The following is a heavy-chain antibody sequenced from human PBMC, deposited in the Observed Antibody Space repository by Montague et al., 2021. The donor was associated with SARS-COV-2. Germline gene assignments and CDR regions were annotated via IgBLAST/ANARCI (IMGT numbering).Heavy chain of an antibody. CDR1: GFSLSTSGVC. Sequence: PALGTPTQTLTLTCTFSGFSLSTSGVCVSWIRQPPGKALEWLALIDWDDDKYYSTSLKTRLTISKDTSKNQVVLTMTNMDPVDTATYYCARTYYDILTGYYTYDYWGQGTLVTVSS. CDR3: ARTYYDILTGYYTYDY. J-gene: IGHJ4*02. D-gene: IGHD3-9*01. CDR2: IDWDDDK. V-gene: IGHV2-70*01.